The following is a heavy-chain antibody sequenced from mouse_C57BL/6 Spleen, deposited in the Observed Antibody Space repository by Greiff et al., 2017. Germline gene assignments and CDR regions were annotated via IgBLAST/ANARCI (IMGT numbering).Heavy chain of an antibody. V-gene: IGHV14-4*01. Sequence: EVQGVESGAELVRPGASVKLSCTASGFNIKDDYMHWVKQRPEQGLEWIGWIDPENGDTEYASKFQGKATITADTSSNTAYLQLSSLTSEDTAVYYCTYGSFAYWGQGTLVTVSA. D-gene: IGHD2-2*01. CDR1: GFNIKDDY. CDR3: TYGSFAY. J-gene: IGHJ3*01. CDR2: IDPENGDT.